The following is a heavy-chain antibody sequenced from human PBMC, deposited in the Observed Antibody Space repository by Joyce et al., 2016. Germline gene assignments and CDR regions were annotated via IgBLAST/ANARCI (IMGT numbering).Heavy chain of an antibody. CDR1: GFTFKTYN. V-gene: IGHV3-23*01. D-gene: IGHD5-12*01. CDR2: ISGGGGNT. CDR3: ARGRGSGFSELGY. J-gene: IGHJ4*02. Sequence: EVQLLESGGGLAQPGGSLRLSCAVSGFTFKTYNMNWVRQGPGKGLEWISGISGGGGNTHHADSVKGRFTIYRDNSKNILFLVMNSLRMEDTAVYYCARGRGSGFSELGYWGQGTLVTVSS.